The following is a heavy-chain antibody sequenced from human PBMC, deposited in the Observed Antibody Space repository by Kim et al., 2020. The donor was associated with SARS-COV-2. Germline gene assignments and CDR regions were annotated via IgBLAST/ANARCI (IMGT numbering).Heavy chain of an antibody. CDR2: ISSSSSYI. CDR1: GFTFSSYS. D-gene: IGHD3-10*01. J-gene: IGHJ4*02. V-gene: IGHV3-21*01. CDR3: ASSLGRLLWFGELFGGFDY. Sequence: GGSLRLSCAASGFTFSSYSMNWVRQAPGKGLEWVSSISSSSSYIYYADSVKGRFTISRDNAKNSLYLQMNSLRAEDTAVYYCASSLGRLLWFGELFGGFDYWGQGTLVTVSS.